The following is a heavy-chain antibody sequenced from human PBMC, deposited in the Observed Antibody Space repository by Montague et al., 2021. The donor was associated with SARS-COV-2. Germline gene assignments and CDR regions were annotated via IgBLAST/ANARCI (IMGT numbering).Heavy chain of an antibody. V-gene: IGHV3-74*01. CDR3: AREPGSVDGMDV. Sequence: SLRLSCAASGFSFSDYWMHWVCQAPGKGLEWVSRINTDGSNSYYTDSVKGRFTISRDNAKNTLYLQMNSLRAEDTAVYYCAREPGSVDGMDVWGQGTTITVSS. CDR2: INTDGSNS. J-gene: IGHJ6*02. CDR1: GFSFSDYW. D-gene: IGHD4-23*01.